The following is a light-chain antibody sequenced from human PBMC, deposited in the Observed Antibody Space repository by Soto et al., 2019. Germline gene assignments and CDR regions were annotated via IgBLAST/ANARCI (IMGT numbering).Light chain of an antibody. J-gene: IGKJ1*01. CDR3: QQRSNWPPWT. CDR1: QSVSSY. V-gene: IGKV3-11*01. Sequence: EIVMTQSPATLSVSPVERATLSCRASQSVSSYLAWYQQKPGQAPRLLIYDASNRATGIPARFSGSGSGTDFTLTISSLEPEDFAVYYCQQRSNWPPWTFGQGTKVDIK. CDR2: DAS.